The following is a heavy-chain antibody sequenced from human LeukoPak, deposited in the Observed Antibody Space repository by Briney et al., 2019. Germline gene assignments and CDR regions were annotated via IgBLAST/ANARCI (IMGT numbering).Heavy chain of an antibody. J-gene: IGHJ4*02. Sequence: PSETLSLTCTVSGGSVGSAGYYWSWIRQPPGGGLEWIGYIYYIRNTNYNPSLKSRVTMSLDPSKNQFSLKLNSVTAADTAVYYCARTQSQSGSYRYYFGYWGQGALVTVSS. CDR3: ARTQSQSGSYRYYFGY. CDR2: IYYIRNT. CDR1: GGSVGSAGYY. D-gene: IGHD1-26*01. V-gene: IGHV4-61*08.